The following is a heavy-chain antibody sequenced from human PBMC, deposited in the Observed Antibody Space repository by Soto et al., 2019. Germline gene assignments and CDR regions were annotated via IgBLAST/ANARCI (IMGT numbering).Heavy chain of an antibody. Sequence: EVQLVESGGGLIQPGGSLRLSCAASGFTFSSNDMNWVRQAPGKGLEWVSLIYSGGSTYYADSVKGRFTISRDNSKNTXYLQMSSLXXXXTXVYXCATRPLLPGAPWGQGTMVTVSS. CDR3: ATRPLLPGAP. CDR2: IYSGGST. V-gene: IGHV3-53*01. J-gene: IGHJ3*01. D-gene: IGHD3-22*01. CDR1: GFTFSSND.